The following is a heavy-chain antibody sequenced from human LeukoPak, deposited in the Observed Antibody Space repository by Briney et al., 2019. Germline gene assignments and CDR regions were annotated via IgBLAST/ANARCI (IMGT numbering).Heavy chain of an antibody. V-gene: IGHV4-34*01. Sequence: SETLSLTCAVYGGSFSGYYWSWIRQPPGKRLEWIGEINHSGSTNYNPSLKSRVTISVDTSKNQFSLKLSSVTAADTAVYYCARQPHRGSLNWFDPWGQGTLVTVSS. D-gene: IGHD3-10*01. CDR3: ARQPHRGSLNWFDP. J-gene: IGHJ5*02. CDR1: GGSFSGYY. CDR2: INHSGST.